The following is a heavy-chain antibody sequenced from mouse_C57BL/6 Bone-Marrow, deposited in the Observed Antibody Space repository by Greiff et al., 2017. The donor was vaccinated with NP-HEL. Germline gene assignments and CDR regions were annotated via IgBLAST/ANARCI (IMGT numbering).Heavy chain of an antibody. V-gene: IGHV1-22*01. CDR1: GYTFTDYN. CDR2: INPNNGGT. J-gene: IGHJ4*01. CDR3: ARAVLLRKGAMDY. Sequence: SGPELVKPGASVKMSCKASGYTFTDYNMHWVKQSHGKSLEWIGYINPNNGGTSYNQKFKGKATLTVNKSSSTAYMELRSLTSEDSAVYYCARAVLLRKGAMDYWGQGTSVTVSS. D-gene: IGHD1-1*01.